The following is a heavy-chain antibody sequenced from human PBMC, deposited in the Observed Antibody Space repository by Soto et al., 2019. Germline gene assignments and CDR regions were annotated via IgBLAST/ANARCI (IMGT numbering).Heavy chain of an antibody. V-gene: IGHV6-1*01. CDR1: GDSVSSNSAA. CDR2: TYYRSKWYN. CDR3: ARSGLRFLEWSFDI. J-gene: IGHJ3*02. D-gene: IGHD3-3*01. Sequence: PSQTLSLTCAISGDSVSSNSAAWNWIIHSPSRGLEWLGRTYYRSKWYNDYAVSVKSRITINPDTSKNQFSLQLNSVTPEDTAVYYCARSGLRFLEWSFDIWGQGTMVTVSS.